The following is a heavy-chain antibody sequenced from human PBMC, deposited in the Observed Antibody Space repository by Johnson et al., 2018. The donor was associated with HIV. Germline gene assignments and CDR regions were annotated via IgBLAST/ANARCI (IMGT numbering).Heavy chain of an antibody. CDR3: ASDLGGCSSSSSYAFDS. J-gene: IGHJ3*02. CDR1: GFTFSSYD. CDR2: ISSDGSNK. V-gene: IGHV3-30*04. Sequence: QVQLVESGGGVVQPGRSLRLSCAASGFTFSSYDMHWVRQAPGKGLEWVAVISSDGSNKYYAESVKGRFTISRDNSKNTRYLQMNILRAEDTAVDYCASDLGGCSSSSSYAFDSWGQGTMVTVSS. D-gene: IGHD6-6*01.